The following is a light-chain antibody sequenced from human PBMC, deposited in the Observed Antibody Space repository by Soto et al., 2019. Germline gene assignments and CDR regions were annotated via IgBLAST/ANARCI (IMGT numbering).Light chain of an antibody. J-gene: IGKJ4*01. CDR2: AAS. CDR1: EDVSRW. V-gene: IGKV1-12*02. CDR3: QQANIFPFT. Sequence: DIQMTQSPSSVSASVGDRVTISCRASEDVSRWLGWYQQKPGKAPKLLIYAASSLQSGVPSRFSGSGSGTDFTLTISSLQPEDFATYFCQQANIFPFTFGGGTKVDI.